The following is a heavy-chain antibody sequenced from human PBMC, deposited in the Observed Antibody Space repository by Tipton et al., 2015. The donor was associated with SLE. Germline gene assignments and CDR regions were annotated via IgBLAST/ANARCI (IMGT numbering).Heavy chain of an antibody. V-gene: IGHV4-61*01. CDR2: IYYSGST. CDR1: GGSVSSGSYY. Sequence: LRLSCTVSGGSVSSGSYYWSWIRQPPGKGLEWIGYIYYSGSTNYNPSLKSRFTISVDTSKNRFSLKLSSVTAADTAVYYCARVGAAAGLYFDYWGQGTLVTVSS. CDR3: ARVGAAAGLYFDY. D-gene: IGHD6-13*01. J-gene: IGHJ4*02.